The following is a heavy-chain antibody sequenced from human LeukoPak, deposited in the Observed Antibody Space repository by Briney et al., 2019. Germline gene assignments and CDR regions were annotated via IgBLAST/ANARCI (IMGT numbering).Heavy chain of an antibody. CDR3: ARRDTSGGSGSYYRYWYFDL. Sequence: PGGSLRLSCAASGFTFNTYSMNWVRQAPGKGLEWVSSISSSSSYIYYADSLKGRFTISRDNAKNSLYLQMNSLRAEDTAVYYCARRDTSGGSGSYYRYWYFDLWGRGTLVTVSS. CDR1: GFTFNTYS. J-gene: IGHJ2*01. V-gene: IGHV3-21*01. D-gene: IGHD3-10*01. CDR2: ISSSSSYI.